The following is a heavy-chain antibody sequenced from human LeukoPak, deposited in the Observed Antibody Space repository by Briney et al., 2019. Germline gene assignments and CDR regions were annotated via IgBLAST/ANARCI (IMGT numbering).Heavy chain of an antibody. CDR3: ARDYGSGSLDY. D-gene: IGHD3-10*01. Sequence: GGSLGLSSAASGFTVSSDYMSWVRQAPRKRLEWVSVMYSGGSTYYADSVKGRSTLSRDNTKNTLYLQMNSLRAEDTAVYYCARDYGSGSLDYWGQGTLVTVSS. J-gene: IGHJ4*02. CDR1: GFTVSSDY. CDR2: MYSGGST. V-gene: IGHV3-53*01.